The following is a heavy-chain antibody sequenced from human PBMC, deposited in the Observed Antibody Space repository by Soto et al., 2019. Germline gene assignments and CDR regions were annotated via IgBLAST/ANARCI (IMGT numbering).Heavy chain of an antibody. J-gene: IGHJ4*02. V-gene: IGHV1-46*03. D-gene: IGHD4-17*01. CDR3: VRDVQTTAARSDFDY. CDR2: IHPSGGSP. CDR1: GYTLTSYY. Sequence: ASVKVSCKASGYTLTSYYIHWVRQAAGQGLEWLGIIHPSGGSPTYAQKFQGRVTMTTDTSTSTLYMELSSLRSEDTAVYYCVRDVQTTAARSDFDYWGQGTLVTVSS.